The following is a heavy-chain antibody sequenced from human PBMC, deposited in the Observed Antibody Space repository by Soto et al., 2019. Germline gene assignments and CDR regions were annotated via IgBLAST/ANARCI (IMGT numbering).Heavy chain of an antibody. CDR1: GYRFTGYY. Sequence: ASVKVSCKASGYRFTGYYIHWVRQAPGQGLEWMGWINPNSGGTNYAQKFQGRVTMTRDTSISTAYMELSRLRSDDTAVYYCARDRRPDYYDSSGYGNWFDPWGQGTLVTVSS. CDR2: INPNSGGT. CDR3: ARDRRPDYYDSSGYGNWFDP. J-gene: IGHJ5*02. D-gene: IGHD3-22*01. V-gene: IGHV1-2*02.